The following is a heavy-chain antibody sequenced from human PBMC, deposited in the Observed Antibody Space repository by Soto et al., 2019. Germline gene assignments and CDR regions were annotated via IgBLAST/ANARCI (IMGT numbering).Heavy chain of an antibody. J-gene: IGHJ6*02. CDR3: ARSASVDYYYAMDV. CDR2: IYHTGST. D-gene: IGHD6-19*01. CDR1: GGSISSSNW. V-gene: IGHV4-4*02. Sequence: QVQLQESGPGLVKPSGTLSLTCAVSGGSISSSNWWSWVRQPPGKGLQWIGEIYHTGSTNYNPSLKSRVTISVDKSTNQFSLKLISVTAADTAVYYCARSASVDYYYAMDVWGLGTTVTVSS.